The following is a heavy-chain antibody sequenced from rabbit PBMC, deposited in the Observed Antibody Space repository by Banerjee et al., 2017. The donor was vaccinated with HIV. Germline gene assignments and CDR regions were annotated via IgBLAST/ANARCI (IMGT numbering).Heavy chain of an antibody. CDR1: GFSFNSTYW. CDR3: ARGLSDSYYFNL. CDR2: IYTGISGTT. V-gene: IGHV1S45*01. J-gene: IGHJ4*01. Sequence: QEQLEESGGDLVKPEGSLTLTCTASGFSFNSTYWICWVRQAPGKGLEWIACIYTGISGTTWYASWAKGRFTISKTSSTTVTLQMTSLTAADTATYFCARGLSDSYYFNLWGQGTLVTVS. D-gene: IGHD2-1*01.